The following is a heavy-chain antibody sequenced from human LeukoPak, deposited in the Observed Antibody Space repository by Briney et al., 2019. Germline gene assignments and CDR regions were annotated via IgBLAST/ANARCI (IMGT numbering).Heavy chain of an antibody. CDR3: ALHYRVATIDY. CDR2: IYPGDSDT. V-gene: IGHV5-51*01. D-gene: IGHD5-24*01. CDR1: GYSFTSHW. J-gene: IGHJ4*02. Sequence: GESLKISCKGSGYSFTSHWIGWVRQMPGKGLEWMGIIYPGDSDTRYSPSFQGQATISADKSISTAYLQWSSLKASDTAMYYCALHYRVATIDYWGQGTLVTVSS.